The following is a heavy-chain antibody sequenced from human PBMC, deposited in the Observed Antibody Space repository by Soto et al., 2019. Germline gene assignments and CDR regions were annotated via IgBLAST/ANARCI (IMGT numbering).Heavy chain of an antibody. CDR3: AKEKISTSCCNWFDP. CDR1: GFTFSDYY. CDR2: ISSSTSHT. J-gene: IGHJ5*02. Sequence: PGGSLRLSCAVSGFTFSDYYMTWIRQAPGKGLEWVSYISSSTSHTNYADSVKGRFTISRDNAKNSLFLQMNSLRAEDTAVYYCAKEKISTSCCNWFDPWGQGTLVTVSS. V-gene: IGHV3-11*05. D-gene: IGHD2-2*01.